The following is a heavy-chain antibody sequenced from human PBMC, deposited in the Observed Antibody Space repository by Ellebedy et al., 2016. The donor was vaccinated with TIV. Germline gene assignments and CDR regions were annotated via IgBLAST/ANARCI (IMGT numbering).Heavy chain of an antibody. CDR2: IYYSWTT. CDR3: ARVVWQLPVSYAFDI. J-gene: IGHJ3*02. D-gene: IGHD2-15*01. CDR1: GGSISSYY. V-gene: IGHV4-59*01. Sequence: MPSETLSLTCTVSGGSISSYYWSWIRQPPGKGLEWIGYIYYSWTTNYNPSLQSRVTISADTSKNQFSLKLTSVTAADTAVYYCARVVWQLPVSYAFDIWGQGTMVTVSS.